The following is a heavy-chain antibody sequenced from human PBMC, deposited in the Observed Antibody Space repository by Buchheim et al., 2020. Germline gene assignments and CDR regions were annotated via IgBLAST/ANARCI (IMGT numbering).Heavy chain of an antibody. D-gene: IGHD5-12*01. CDR1: GFTFSSYG. CDR2: ISYDGSNK. Sequence: QVQLVESGGGVVQPGRSLRLSCAASGFTFSSYGMHWVRQAPGKGLEWVAVISYDGSNKYYADSVKGRFTISRDNSKNTLYLQMNSLRAEDTAVYYCATPKGGGYDSFYGMDVWGQGTT. J-gene: IGHJ6*02. CDR3: ATPKGGGYDSFYGMDV. V-gene: IGHV3-30*03.